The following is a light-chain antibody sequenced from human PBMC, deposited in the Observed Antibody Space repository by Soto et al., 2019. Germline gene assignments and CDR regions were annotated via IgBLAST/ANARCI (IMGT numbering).Light chain of an antibody. Sequence: QSALTQPASVSGSPGQSITISCTGTSSDVGGYNYVSWYQQHPGKAPKLMIYEVNNRPSGVSNRFSGSKSGNTASLTISGIQAEDEADYYCSSYPSSSTLVVFGGGTKLTVL. CDR2: EVN. CDR1: SSDVGGYNY. V-gene: IGLV2-14*01. CDR3: SSYPSSSTLVV. J-gene: IGLJ2*01.